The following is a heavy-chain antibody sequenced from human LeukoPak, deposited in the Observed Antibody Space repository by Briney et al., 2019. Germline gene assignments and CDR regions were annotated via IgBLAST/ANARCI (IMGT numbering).Heavy chain of an antibody. J-gene: IGHJ4*02. D-gene: IGHD4-11*01. CDR1: GDTFNSYD. CDR2: IIPIYGTA. CDR3: ARALYTENSYFDY. V-gene: IGHV1-69*01. Sequence: SVKVSCKASGASGDTFNSYDFSWLRQAPGQGLQWMGGIIPIYGTAKYTEKFQGRVTITADESTSTACMELSSLRSEDTAVYYCARALYTENSYFDYWGQGTLVTVSS.